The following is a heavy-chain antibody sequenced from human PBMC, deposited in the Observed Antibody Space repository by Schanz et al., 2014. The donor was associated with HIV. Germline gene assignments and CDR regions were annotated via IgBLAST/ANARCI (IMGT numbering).Heavy chain of an antibody. D-gene: IGHD1-26*01. CDR3: AKGIMGATEYYYGMTS. CDR1: GFTLEDFA. J-gene: IGHJ6*02. Sequence: EVQLMESGGGLVQPGRSLRLSCAASGFTLEDFAMHWVRQAPGKGLEWVSGMTWNRRRIGYGDAVKGRFTISRDNANNFVYLEMNGLRVEDTALYYCAKGIMGATEYYYGMTSGAKGPWSPSL. V-gene: IGHV3-9*01. CDR2: MTWNRRRI.